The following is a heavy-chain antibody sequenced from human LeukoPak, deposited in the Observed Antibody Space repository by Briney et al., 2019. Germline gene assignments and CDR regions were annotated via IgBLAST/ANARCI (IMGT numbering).Heavy chain of an antibody. Sequence: GGSLRLSCAASGFTFSSYGMYWVRQAPGKGLEWVAYIQHDGRNKYYADFVKGRFTISRDKSNDTLYLQMNSLRAEDTAVYYCAKPRPGNYPQPNDYWGQGTLVTVSS. D-gene: IGHD3-10*01. CDR1: GFTFSSYG. J-gene: IGHJ4*02. CDR3: AKPRPGNYPQPNDY. V-gene: IGHV3-30*02. CDR2: IQHDGRNK.